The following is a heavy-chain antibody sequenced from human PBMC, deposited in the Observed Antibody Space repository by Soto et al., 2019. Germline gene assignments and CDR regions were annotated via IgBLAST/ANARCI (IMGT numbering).Heavy chain of an antibody. Sequence: QVQLVQSGAEVKKPGASVKVSCKASGYTFTSYGISWVRQAPGQGLERMGWISAYNGNTNYAQKLQGRVTMTTDTSTSTADMELRSLRSDDTAVYYCARVGRRVLITIAGFRDWGQGTLVTVSS. CDR2: ISAYNGNT. V-gene: IGHV1-18*04. CDR1: GYTFTSYG. D-gene: IGHD1-20*01. J-gene: IGHJ4*02. CDR3: ARVGRRVLITIAGFRD.